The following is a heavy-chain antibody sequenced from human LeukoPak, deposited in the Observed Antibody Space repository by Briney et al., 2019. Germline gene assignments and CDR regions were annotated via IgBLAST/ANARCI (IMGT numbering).Heavy chain of an antibody. V-gene: IGHV4-4*07. CDR3: ARYRYYYDSSGYRENYFDY. CDR1: GGSISSYY. J-gene: IGHJ4*02. CDR2: IYTSGGT. D-gene: IGHD3-22*01. Sequence: PSETLSLTCTVSGGSISSYYWSWIRQPAGKGLEWIGRIYTSGGTNYNPSLKSRVTMSVDTSKNQFSLKLSSVTAADTAVYYCARYRYYYDSSGYRENYFDYWSQGTLVTVSS.